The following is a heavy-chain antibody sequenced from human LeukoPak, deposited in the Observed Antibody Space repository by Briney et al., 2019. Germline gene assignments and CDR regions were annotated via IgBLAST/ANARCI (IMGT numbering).Heavy chain of an antibody. V-gene: IGHV1-18*01. Sequence: ASVKVSCKASGYTFTSYGISWVRQAPGQGLEWMGWSSAYNGNTNYAQKLQGRVTMTTDTSTSTAYMELRSLRSDDTAVYYCARVDIVVVAAAKGPYYYGLDVWGQGTTVTVSS. CDR3: ARVDIVVVAAAKGPYYYGLDV. J-gene: IGHJ6*02. CDR1: GYTFTSYG. CDR2: SSAYNGNT. D-gene: IGHD2-2*03.